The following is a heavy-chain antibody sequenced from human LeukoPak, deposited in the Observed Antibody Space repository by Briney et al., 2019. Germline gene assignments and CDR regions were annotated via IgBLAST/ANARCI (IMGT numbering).Heavy chain of an antibody. CDR2: INPNSGGT. CDR1: GYTFTGYY. J-gene: IGHJ4*02. D-gene: IGHD6-19*01. V-gene: IGHV1-2*06. CDR3: ARDFRRSAVAGTGVDY. Sequence: ASVKVSCKASGYTFTGYYMHWVRQAPGQGLEWIGRINPNSGGTNYAQKFQGRVTMTRDTSISTAYMELSRLRSDDTAVYYCARDFRRSAVAGTGVDYWGQGTLVTVSS.